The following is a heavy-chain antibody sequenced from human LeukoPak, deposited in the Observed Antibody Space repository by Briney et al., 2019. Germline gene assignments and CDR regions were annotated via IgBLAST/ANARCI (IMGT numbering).Heavy chain of an antibody. V-gene: IGHV4-34*01. J-gene: IGHJ4*02. CDR2: INHSGST. CDR1: GGSFSGYY. D-gene: IGHD2-2*01. CDR3: ARTGPAAIVFDY. Sequence: PSETLSLTXAVYGGSFSGYYWSWIRQPPGKGLEWIGEINHSGSTNYNPSLKSRVTISVDTSKNQFSLKLGSVTAADTAVYYCARTGPAAIVFDYWGQGTLVTVSS.